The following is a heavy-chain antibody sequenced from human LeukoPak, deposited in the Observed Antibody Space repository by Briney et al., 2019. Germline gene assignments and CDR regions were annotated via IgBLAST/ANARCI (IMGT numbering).Heavy chain of an antibody. J-gene: IGHJ5*02. CDR3: ARELRDSSSWVWFDP. V-gene: IGHV1-69*05. CDR1: GGTFSSYA. D-gene: IGHD6-13*01. CDR2: IIPIFGTA. Sequence: ASVKVSCKXSGGTFSSYAISWVRQAPGQGLEWMGRIIPIFGTANYAQKFRGRVTITTDESTSTAYMELSSLRSEATAVYYCARELRDSSSWVWFDPWGQGTLVTVSS.